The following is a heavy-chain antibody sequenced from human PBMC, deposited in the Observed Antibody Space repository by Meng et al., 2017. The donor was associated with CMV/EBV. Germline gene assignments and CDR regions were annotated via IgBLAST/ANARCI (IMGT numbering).Heavy chain of an antibody. CDR3: AMPERRCSSTSCSLVD. CDR1: GGTFSSYA. J-gene: IGHJ4*02. V-gene: IGHV1-69*10. CDR2: IIPILGIA. Sequence: GGSLRLSCKASGGTFSSYAISWVRQAPGQGLEWMGGIIPILGIANYAQKFQGRVTITADKSTSTAYMELSSLRSEDTAVYYCAMPERRCSSTSCSLVDWGQGTLVTISS. D-gene: IGHD2-2*01.